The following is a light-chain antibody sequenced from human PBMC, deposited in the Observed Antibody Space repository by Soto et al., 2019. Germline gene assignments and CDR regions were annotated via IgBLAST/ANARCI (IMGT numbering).Light chain of an antibody. V-gene: IGKV1-5*03. J-gene: IGKJ1*01. CDR1: QSISTL. CDR2: ESS. CDR3: QQYHTYWT. Sequence: IQMTQSPSTLSASVGDSVTITCRASQSISTLTAWYQQKPGKAPRLLLYESSVLESGVPSRFSGDGSGTDFTLTISGLQTDDSAIYYCQQYHTYWTFGQGTKVEVK.